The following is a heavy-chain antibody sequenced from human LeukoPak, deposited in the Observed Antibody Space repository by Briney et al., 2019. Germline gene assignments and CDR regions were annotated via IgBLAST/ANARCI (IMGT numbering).Heavy chain of an antibody. D-gene: IGHD5-12*01. CDR1: GYTLTELS. CDR2: FDPEDGET. Sequence: ASVKVSCKVSGYTLTELSMHWVRQAPGKGLEWMGGFDPEDGETIYAQKFQGRVTMTEDTPTSTAYMELRSLTSDDTAVYYCARSGRGTYYYFDLWGQGTLVTVSS. CDR3: ARSGRGTYYYFDL. J-gene: IGHJ4*02. V-gene: IGHV1-24*01.